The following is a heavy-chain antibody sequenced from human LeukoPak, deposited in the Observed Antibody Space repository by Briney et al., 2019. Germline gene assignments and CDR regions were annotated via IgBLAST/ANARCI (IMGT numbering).Heavy chain of an antibody. V-gene: IGHV3-23*01. D-gene: IGHD1-26*01. CDR3: AREAKGYGGGSYLFDY. CDR1: GFTFSSYA. CDR2: ISGSGGST. Sequence: GGSLRLSCAASGFTFSSYAMSWVRQAPGKGLEWVSAISGSGGSTYYADSVKGRFTISRDNSKNTLYLQMNSLRAEDTAVYYCAREAKGYGGGSYLFDYWGQGTLVTVSS. J-gene: IGHJ4*02.